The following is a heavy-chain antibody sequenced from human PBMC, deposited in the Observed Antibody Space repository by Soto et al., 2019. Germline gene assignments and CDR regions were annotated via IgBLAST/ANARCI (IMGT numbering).Heavy chain of an antibody. D-gene: IGHD3-10*01. CDR1: GYTFTGYY. CDR2: INPNSGGT. Sequence: ASVKVSCKASGYTFTGYYMHWVRQAPGQGLEWMGWINPNSGGTNYAQKFQGWVTMTRDTSISTAYMELSRLRSDDTAVYYCARAAYYGSGSYYNVDYYYYMDVWGKGTTVTV. CDR3: ARAAYYGSGSYYNVDYYYYMDV. J-gene: IGHJ6*03. V-gene: IGHV1-2*04.